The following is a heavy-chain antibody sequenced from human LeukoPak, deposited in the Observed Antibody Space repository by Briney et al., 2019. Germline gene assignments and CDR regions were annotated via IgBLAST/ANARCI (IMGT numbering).Heavy chain of an antibody. CDR2: INHSGST. J-gene: IGHJ6*04. V-gene: IGHV4-34*01. D-gene: IGHD2-2*01. CDR3: ARNQLLLTPHYYYYYGMDV. CDR1: GGSFSGYY. Sequence: SETLSLTCAVYGGSFSGYYWSWIRQPPGKGLEWIGEINHSGSTNYNPSLKSRVTISVDTFKNQFSLKLSSVTAADTAVYYCARNQLLLTPHYYYYYGMDVWGKGTTVTVSS.